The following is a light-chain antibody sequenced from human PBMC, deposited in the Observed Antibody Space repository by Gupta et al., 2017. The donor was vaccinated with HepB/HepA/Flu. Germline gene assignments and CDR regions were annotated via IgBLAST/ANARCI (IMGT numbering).Light chain of an antibody. V-gene: IGKV4-1*01. J-gene: IGKJ1*01. CDR1: QTVLTSSKNENY. Sequence: DIVLTQSPESLAVSLGERATINCKSSQTVLTSSKNENYLAWYQPKPGQPPKLLIYWASTRESGVPERFSGSGSGTECTLTSSRLQAEDVAVYECLQEDSTRMTFGEGTMLEIK. CDR3: LQEDSTRMT. CDR2: WAS.